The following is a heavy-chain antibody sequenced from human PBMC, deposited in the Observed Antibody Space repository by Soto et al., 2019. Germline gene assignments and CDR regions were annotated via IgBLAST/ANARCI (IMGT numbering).Heavy chain of an antibody. CDR3: ARDQFLDAFDI. D-gene: IGHD2-21*01. CDR2: ISHDGSNK. V-gene: IGHV3-30-3*01. CDR1: GFIFSSYS. Sequence: QVQLVESGGGVVQPGRSLRLSCAASGFIFSSYSMHWVRQAPGKGLEWVAMISHDGSNKDYVDSVKGRFTISRDNSNNTLSLQMNSLRAEDTAVYYCARDQFLDAFDIWGQGTMVTVSS. J-gene: IGHJ3*02.